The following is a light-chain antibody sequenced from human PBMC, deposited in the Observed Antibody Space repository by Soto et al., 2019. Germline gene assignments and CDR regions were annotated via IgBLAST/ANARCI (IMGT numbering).Light chain of an antibody. CDR3: QTWGTGIQV. V-gene: IGLV4-69*01. J-gene: IGLJ1*01. CDR2: LNSDGSH. Sequence: QLVLTQSPSASASLGASVKLTCTLSSGHSSYAIAWHQQQPEKGPRYFMKLNSDGSHSKGAGIPDRFSGSSSGAERYLTISSLQSEDEADYYCQTWGTGIQVFGTGTKLTVL. CDR1: SGHSSYA.